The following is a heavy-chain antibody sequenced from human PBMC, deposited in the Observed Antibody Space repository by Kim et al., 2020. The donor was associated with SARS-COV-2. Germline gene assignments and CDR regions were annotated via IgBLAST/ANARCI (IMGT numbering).Heavy chain of an antibody. V-gene: IGHV3-23*01. D-gene: IGHD3-10*01. CDR1: GFTFSSYP. CDR2: ISGSGGST. J-gene: IGHJ6*02. Sequence: GGSLRLSCVASGFTFSSYPMSWVRQAPGKGLEWVSGISGSGGSTNYVDSVKGRFTISRDSSKNTVYLQMNSLRAEDTATYYCAKAQSRGFGDLGGYYNMDVWGQGTTVTVSS. CDR3: AKAQSRGFGDLGGYYNMDV.